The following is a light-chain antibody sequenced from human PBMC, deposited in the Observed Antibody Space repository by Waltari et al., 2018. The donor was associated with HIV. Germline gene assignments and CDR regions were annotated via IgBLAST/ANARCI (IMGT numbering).Light chain of an antibody. CDR3: QQYYAFPRT. Sequence: VIWMTQCPALLSASEGVKGNRTCRLSQAIDNYLAWYQQRPGKAPNLVIYGASTLQSGVPSRISGSGSGTDFTLTISCLQPEDFAVYYCQQYYAFPRTFGHGTKVEVK. CDR1: QAIDNY. J-gene: IGKJ1*01. V-gene: IGKV1D-8*01. CDR2: GAS.